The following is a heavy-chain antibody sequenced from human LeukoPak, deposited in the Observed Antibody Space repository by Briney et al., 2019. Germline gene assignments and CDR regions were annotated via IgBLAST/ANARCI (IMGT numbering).Heavy chain of an antibody. J-gene: IGHJ6*03. Sequence: GGSLRLSCAASGFTVSSNYMSWVRQAPGKGLEWVSVIYSGGSTYYADSVKGRFTISRDNSKNTLYLQMNSLRAEDTAVYYCARDQAQLNRRTNYYYKDVWGKGTTVTVSS. CDR3: ARDQAQLNRRTNYYYKDV. V-gene: IGHV3-53*01. CDR2: IYSGGST. D-gene: IGHD5-18*01. CDR1: GFTVSSNY.